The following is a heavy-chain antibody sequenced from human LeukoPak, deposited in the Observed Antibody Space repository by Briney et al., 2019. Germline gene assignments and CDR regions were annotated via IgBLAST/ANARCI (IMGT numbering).Heavy chain of an antibody. V-gene: IGHV3-7*01. Sequence: GGSLRLSCAASGFTFTTYCMSWVRQLPGKGPEWVANINQDGTEKYYVDSVKGRFTISRDNAKNSLYLQMNSLRAEDTAVYYCAELGMIGGVWGKGTTVTISS. CDR3: AELGMIGGV. D-gene: IGHD3-10*02. CDR2: INQDGTEK. J-gene: IGHJ6*04. CDR1: GFTFTTYC.